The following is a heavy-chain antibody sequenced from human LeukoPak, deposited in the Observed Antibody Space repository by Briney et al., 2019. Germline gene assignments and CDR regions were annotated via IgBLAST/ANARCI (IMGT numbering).Heavy chain of an antibody. CDR1: GFTFNNYA. V-gene: IGHV3-23*01. Sequence: GGSLRLSCAASGFTFNNYAMSWVRQAPGKGLEWVSAIGDNAGDTKYADSVKGRFTIFRDNSKNTLYLQMNSLRVEDTAIYYCGRDWKLDYWGQGALVTVSS. J-gene: IGHJ4*02. D-gene: IGHD1-1*01. CDR2: IGDNAGDT. CDR3: GRDWKLDY.